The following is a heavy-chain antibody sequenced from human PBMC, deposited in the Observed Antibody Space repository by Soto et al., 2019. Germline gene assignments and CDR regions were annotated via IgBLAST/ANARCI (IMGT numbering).Heavy chain of an antibody. J-gene: IGHJ6*02. V-gene: IGHV5-51*01. D-gene: IGHD3-3*01. CDR1: GYSFTSYW. CDR2: IYPGDSDI. CDR3: ARLGFNYDFLSGYYNVHHYYGIDV. Sequence: GESLKISCKGSGYSFTSYWIAWVRQVPVKGLELMGVIYPGDSDIRYSPSFQGQVTISADKSINSVYLQWSSLKASDTATYYCARLGFNYDFLSGYYNVHHYYGIDVWGQGTTVTVSS.